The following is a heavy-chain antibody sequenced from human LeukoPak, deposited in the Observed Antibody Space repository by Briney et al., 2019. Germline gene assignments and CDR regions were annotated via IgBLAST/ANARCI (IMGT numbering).Heavy chain of an antibody. CDR3: ARDASPHYYGSEASRLDP. CDR2: ISSSSSYI. Sequence: GGSLRLSCAASGFTFSSYSMNWVRQAPGKGLEWVSSISSSSSYIYYADSVKGRFTISRDNAKNSLYLQMNSLRAEDTAVYYCARDASPHYYGSEASRLDPWGQGTLVTVSS. V-gene: IGHV3-21*01. D-gene: IGHD3-10*01. J-gene: IGHJ5*02. CDR1: GFTFSSYS.